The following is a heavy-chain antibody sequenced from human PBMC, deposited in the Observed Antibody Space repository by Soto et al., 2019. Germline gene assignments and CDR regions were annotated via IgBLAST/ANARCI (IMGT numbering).Heavy chain of an antibody. CDR2: ISYDGSNK. D-gene: IGHD3-16*01. Sequence: GGSLRLSCAASGFTFSSYAMHWVRQAPGKGLEWVAVISYDGSNKYYADSVKGRFTISRDNSKNTLYLQMNSLRAEDTAVYYCARGGEVARGYYFDYWGQGTLVTVSS. J-gene: IGHJ4*02. CDR1: GFTFSSYA. CDR3: ARGGEVARGYYFDY. V-gene: IGHV3-30-3*01.